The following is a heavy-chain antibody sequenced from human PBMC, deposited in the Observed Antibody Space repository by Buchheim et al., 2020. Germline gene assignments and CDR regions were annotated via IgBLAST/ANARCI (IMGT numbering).Heavy chain of an antibody. CDR2: INPNSGGT. Sequence: QVQLVQSGAEVKKPGASVKVSCKASGYTFTGYYMHWVRQAPGQGLEWMGRINPNSGGTNYAQQFQGRVTMTRDTSISTADMELSRLRSDDTAVYYCARNLRFLEWGNYYGMDVWGQGTT. CDR1: GYTFTGYY. J-gene: IGHJ6*02. V-gene: IGHV1-2*06. D-gene: IGHD3-3*01. CDR3: ARNLRFLEWGNYYGMDV.